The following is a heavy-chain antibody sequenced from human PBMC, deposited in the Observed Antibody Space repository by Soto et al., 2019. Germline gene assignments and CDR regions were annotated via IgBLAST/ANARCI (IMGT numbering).Heavy chain of an antibody. Sequence: GASVKVSCKASGYTFTSHYMHWVRQAPGQTLEWMGIINPSGGSTSYAQKFQGRVTMTRDTSTSTVYMELSSLRSEDTAVYYCARADYDFWSGDYYYMDVWGKGTTVTVSS. CDR3: ARADYDFWSGDYYYMDV. J-gene: IGHJ6*03. CDR1: GYTFTSHY. D-gene: IGHD3-3*01. CDR2: INPSGGST. V-gene: IGHV1-46*03.